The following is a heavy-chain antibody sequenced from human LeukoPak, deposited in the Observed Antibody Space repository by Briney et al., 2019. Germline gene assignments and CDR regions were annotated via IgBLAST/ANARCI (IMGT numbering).Heavy chain of an antibody. CDR1: GGSISSYY. J-gene: IGHJ3*02. CDR3: ASSPGPHAFDI. CDR2: IYYSGST. V-gene: IGHV4-59*01. Sequence: SETLSLTCTVSGGSISSYYWRWIRQPPGKGLEWIGYIYYSGSTNYNPSLKSRVTISVDTSKNQFSLKLSSVTAADTAVYYCASSPGPHAFDIWGQGTMVTVSS.